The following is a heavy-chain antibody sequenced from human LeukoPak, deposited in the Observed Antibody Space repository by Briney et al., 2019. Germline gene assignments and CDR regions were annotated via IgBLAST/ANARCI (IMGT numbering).Heavy chain of an antibody. CDR1: GGSIKSNNYY. Sequence: SSETLSLTCSVSGGSIKSNNYYWGWIRQPPGKGLEWIGTMDYSGSTYYNPSLKSRITISVDTSKNQFSLKLRSVTAADTAAYYCARHRMTAEDYFDFWGQGTLVTVSS. CDR3: ARHRMTAEDYFDF. J-gene: IGHJ4*02. CDR2: MDYSGST. V-gene: IGHV4-39*01. D-gene: IGHD6-13*01.